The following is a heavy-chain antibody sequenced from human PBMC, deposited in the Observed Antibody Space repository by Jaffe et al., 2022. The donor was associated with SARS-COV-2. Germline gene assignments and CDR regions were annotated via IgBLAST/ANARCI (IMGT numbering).Heavy chain of an antibody. J-gene: IGHJ4*02. CDR3: AKNLRDGEATYDY. CDR1: GFTFSTYA. V-gene: IGHV3-23*01. Sequence: EVRLLESGGGLVQPGGSLKLSCVASGFTFSTYAMTWVRQAPGKGLEWVSAISGNGGHIYYADSVKGRFTFSRDNSKNTVYLQMNSLRAEDTAVYYCAKNLRDGEATYDYWGQGTLVTV. CDR2: ISGNGGHI.